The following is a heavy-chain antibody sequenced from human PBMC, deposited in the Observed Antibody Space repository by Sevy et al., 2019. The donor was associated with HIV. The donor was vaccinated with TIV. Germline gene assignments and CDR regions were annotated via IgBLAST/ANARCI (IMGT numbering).Heavy chain of an antibody. Sequence: GGSLRLSCAASGFTFSKYSMSWVRQPPGKGLEWVSTLSFGCGEINDVDSVKGRFTISRDNSKSSVYLQMNNLRPEDTAVYYCAREGCTKPHDYWGQGTLVTVSS. CDR3: AREGCTKPHDY. CDR2: LSFGCGEI. D-gene: IGHD2-8*01. CDR1: GFTFSKYS. V-gene: IGHV3-23*01. J-gene: IGHJ4*02.